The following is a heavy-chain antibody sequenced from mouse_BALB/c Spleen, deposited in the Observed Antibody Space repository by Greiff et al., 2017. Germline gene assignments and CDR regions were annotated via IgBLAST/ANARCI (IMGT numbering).Heavy chain of an antibody. CDR1: GFTFSSYA. CDR2: ISSGGST. V-gene: IGHV5-6-5*01. Sequence: EVKLVESGGGLVKPGGSLKLSCAASGFTFSSYAMSWVRQTPEKRLEWVASISSGGSTYYPDSVKGRFTISRDNARNILYLQMSSLRSEDTAMYYCARNYYGSPYYAMDYWGQGTSVTVSS. J-gene: IGHJ4*01. CDR3: ARNYYGSPYYAMDY. D-gene: IGHD1-2*01.